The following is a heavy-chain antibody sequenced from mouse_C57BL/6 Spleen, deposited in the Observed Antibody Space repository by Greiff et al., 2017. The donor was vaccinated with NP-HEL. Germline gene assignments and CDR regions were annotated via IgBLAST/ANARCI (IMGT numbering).Heavy chain of an antibody. D-gene: IGHD2-3*01. Sequence: VQLQQSGAELVKPGASVKLSCKASGYTFTEYTIHWVKQRSGQGLEWIGWFYPGSGSIKYNENFKDKATLTADKSSSTVYMELSRLTSEDSAVYYCAGHEDIYDGYYLYYFDYWGQGTTLTVSS. V-gene: IGHV1-62-2*01. J-gene: IGHJ2*01. CDR2: FYPGSGSI. CDR1: GYTFTEYT. CDR3: AGHEDIYDGYYLYYFDY.